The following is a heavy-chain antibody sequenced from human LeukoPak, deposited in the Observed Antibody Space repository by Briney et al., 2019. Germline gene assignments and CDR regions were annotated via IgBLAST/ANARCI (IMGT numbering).Heavy chain of an antibody. CDR1: GGSISSGSYY. D-gene: IGHD3-22*01. J-gene: IGHJ4*02. CDR3: ARHYYYDSRGTFGY. Sequence: PSETLSLTCTVSGGSISSGSYYWSWIRQPPGKGLEWIGEINHSGSTNYNPSLKSRVTISVDTSKNQFSLKLSSVTAADTAVYYCARHYYYDSRGTFGYWGQGTLVTVSS. V-gene: IGHV4-39*01. CDR2: INHSGST.